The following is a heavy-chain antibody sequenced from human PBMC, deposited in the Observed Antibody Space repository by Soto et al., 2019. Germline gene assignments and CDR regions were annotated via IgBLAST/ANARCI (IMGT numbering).Heavy chain of an antibody. V-gene: IGHV3-30-3*01. J-gene: IGHJ4*02. D-gene: IGHD2-8*01. CDR2: ISYDGSNK. CDR3: ARGPRIVLILGNNDY. CDR1: GFTFSSYA. Sequence: QVQLVESGGGVVQPGRSLRLSCAASGFTFSSYAMHWVRQAPGKGLEWGAVISYDGSNKYYADSVKGRFTISRDNSKNTLYLQMNSLRAEDTAVYYCARGPRIVLILGNNDYWGQGTLVTVSS.